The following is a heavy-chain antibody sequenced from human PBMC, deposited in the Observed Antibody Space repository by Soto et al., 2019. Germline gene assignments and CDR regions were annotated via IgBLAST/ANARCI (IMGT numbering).Heavy chain of an antibody. J-gene: IGHJ6*02. Sequence: QVQLVQSGAEVKKPGSSVKVSCKASGGTFSSYTISWVRQAPGQGLEWMGRIIPILGIANYAQKFQGRVKITADKSTSTPYMELRSLRSEDTAVYYCAKTYYDILTGPYYYYGMAVWGQGTTVTVSS. CDR2: IIPILGIA. D-gene: IGHD3-9*01. CDR3: AKTYYDILTGPYYYYGMAV. CDR1: GGTFSSYT. V-gene: IGHV1-69*02.